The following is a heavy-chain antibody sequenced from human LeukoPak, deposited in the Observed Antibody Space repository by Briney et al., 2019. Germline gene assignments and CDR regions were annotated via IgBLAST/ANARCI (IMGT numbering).Heavy chain of an antibody. D-gene: IGHD6-19*01. V-gene: IGHV3-74*01. Sequence: TGGSLRLSCAASGFTFSSYWMPWVRHAPGKGLVWVSRLNSDGSSTTYADSVKGRFTISRDNAKNTLYLQMNSLRAEDTAVYYCARGSSGWSLDAFDVWGQGTMVTVSS. J-gene: IGHJ3*01. CDR3: ARGSSGWSLDAFDV. CDR1: GFTFSSYW. CDR2: LNSDGSST.